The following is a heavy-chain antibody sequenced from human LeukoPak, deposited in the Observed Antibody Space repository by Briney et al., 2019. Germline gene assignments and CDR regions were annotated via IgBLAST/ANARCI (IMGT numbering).Heavy chain of an antibody. J-gene: IGHJ4*02. CDR2: IKQDGSDK. CDR3: ARATLKLDY. Sequence: PGGSLRLSCAASGFTFSSYAMSWVRQAPGKGLEWVANIKQDGSDKYYVDSVKGRFTISRDNAKNSLYLQMNSLRVEDTAVYYCARATLKLDYWGQGTLVTVSS. V-gene: IGHV3-7*01. CDR1: GFTFSSYA.